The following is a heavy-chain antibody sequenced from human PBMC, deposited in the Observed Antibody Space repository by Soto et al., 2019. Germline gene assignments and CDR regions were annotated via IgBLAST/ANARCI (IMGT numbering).Heavy chain of an antibody. Sequence: QITLKESGPMLVKPTQTLTLTCTFSGFSLSTSGVGVGWIRQPPGKALEWLALIYWDDDKRYNPTLKSRLTITKDNSKNQVVLKMNNMDPVDTATYYCTHRRGHSWDFDYWGQGTLVTVSP. J-gene: IGHJ4*02. CDR3: THRRGHSWDFDY. CDR1: GFSLSTSGVG. D-gene: IGHD6-13*01. V-gene: IGHV2-5*02. CDR2: IYWDDDK.